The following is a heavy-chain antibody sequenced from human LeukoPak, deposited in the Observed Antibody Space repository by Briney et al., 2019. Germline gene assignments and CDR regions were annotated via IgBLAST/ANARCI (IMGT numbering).Heavy chain of an antibody. D-gene: IGHD4-23*01. CDR3: AKTRGGNPRYYFDY. CDR1: GFTFINPA. V-gene: IGHV3-23*01. CDR2: VSGSGDFI. J-gene: IGHJ4*01. Sequence: GGSLRLSCAASGFTFINPAMGWVRQAPGKGLEWVSVVSGSGDFIYYGDSVKGRFTISRDNSKNTLYLQMSSLRAEDTALYYCAKTRGGNPRYYFDYWGHGTLVTVSS.